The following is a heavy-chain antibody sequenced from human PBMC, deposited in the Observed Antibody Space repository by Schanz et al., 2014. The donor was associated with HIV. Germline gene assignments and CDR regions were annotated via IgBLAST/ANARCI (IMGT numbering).Heavy chain of an antibody. CDR1: GYTFSSND. J-gene: IGHJ6*02. CDR2: ISVYNGNT. CDR3: ARGGRGDNYYYYGMDV. D-gene: IGHD7-27*01. V-gene: IGHV1-18*01. Sequence: QVRLVQSEAEVRKPGASVKVSCKTSGYTFSSNDINWVRQASGQGLEWMGWISVYNGNTKYARKFQGRVTMTTDTSTSTAYMELRSLRSDDTAVYYCARGGRGDNYYYYGMDVWGQGTTVTVSS.